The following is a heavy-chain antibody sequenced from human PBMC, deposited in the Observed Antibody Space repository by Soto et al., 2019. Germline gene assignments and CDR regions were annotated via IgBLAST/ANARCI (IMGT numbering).Heavy chain of an antibody. CDR2: IYYSGST. CDR1: GGSISSSSYY. V-gene: IGHV4-39*01. D-gene: IGHD3-16*01. Sequence: SETLSLTCTVSGGSISSSSYYWGWIRQPPGKGQEWIGSIYYSGSTYYNQSLKSRVTISVDTSKNHFSMKLSSVTAADTAVYYCARPFFPFDPWGQGTLVTVSS. CDR3: ARPFFPFDP. J-gene: IGHJ5*02.